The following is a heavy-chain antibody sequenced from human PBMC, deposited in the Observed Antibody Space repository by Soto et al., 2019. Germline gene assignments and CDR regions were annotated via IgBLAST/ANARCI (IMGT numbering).Heavy chain of an antibody. Sequence: EVQLVESGGDLVQPGGSKRLSCAASGFTVTSDYMSWVRQAPGKGLEWVSTIYSGDNTYYADSVKGRFIISRDKSKNTLYLQMNNLRAEDTAVYYCARFPRIALAAFDCWGQGTLVTVSS. CDR1: GFTVTSDY. D-gene: IGHD6-19*01. CDR3: ARFPRIALAAFDC. CDR2: IYSGDNT. V-gene: IGHV3-66*01. J-gene: IGHJ4*02.